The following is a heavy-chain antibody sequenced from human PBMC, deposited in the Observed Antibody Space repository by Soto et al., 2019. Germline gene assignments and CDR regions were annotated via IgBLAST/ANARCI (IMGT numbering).Heavy chain of an antibody. CDR3: AKDWRYNYDTDAFDI. V-gene: IGHV3-74*01. CDR1: GFTFSTYW. J-gene: IGHJ3*02. Sequence: GGSLRLSCAASGFTFSTYWMHWVRQAPGKGLVWVSRINRDGSNTTYADSVKGRFTISRDNAKNTLYLQMDSLRTEDTAVYFCAKDWRYNYDTDAFDIWGQGTMVTVSS. CDR2: INRDGSNT. D-gene: IGHD5-18*01.